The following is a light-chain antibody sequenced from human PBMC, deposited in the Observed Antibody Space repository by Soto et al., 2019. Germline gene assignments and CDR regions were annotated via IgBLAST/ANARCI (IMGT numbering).Light chain of an antibody. CDR2: GNS. V-gene: IGLV1-40*01. CDR1: SSKIGAGYD. J-gene: IGLJ1*01. CDR3: QSYDSSLSGYV. Sequence: QSVLTQPPSVSGAPGERGTISRTGSSSKIGAGYDVHWYQQLPGTAPKLLIYGNSNRPSGVPDRFSGSKSGTSASLAITGLQAEDEADYYCQSYDSSLSGYVFGTGTKVTVL.